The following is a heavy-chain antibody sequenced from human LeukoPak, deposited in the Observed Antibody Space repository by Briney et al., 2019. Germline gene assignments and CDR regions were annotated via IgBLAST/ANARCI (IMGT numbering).Heavy chain of an antibody. CDR2: IYTSGST. D-gene: IGHD3-16*01. CDR3: ATRPPGESYVPYLDY. Sequence: SETLSLTCTVSGGSISSYYWSWIRQPAGKGLEWIGRIYTSGSTNYNPSLKSRVTMSVDTSKNQFSLKLSSVTAADTAVYYCATRPPGESYVPYLDYWGQGVLVTVSS. V-gene: IGHV4-4*07. CDR1: GGSISSYY. J-gene: IGHJ4*02.